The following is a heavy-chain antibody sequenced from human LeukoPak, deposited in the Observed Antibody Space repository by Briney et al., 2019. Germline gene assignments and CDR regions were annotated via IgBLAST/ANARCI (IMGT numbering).Heavy chain of an antibody. Sequence: GGSLRLSCAASGFIFSSYGMSWVRQAPGKGLEWVSAITGSGGSTNYADSVKGRFTISRDNSKNTLYVQMNSLRAEDTAVYYCAKGGPGSYGLIDYWGRGTLVTVSS. CDR3: AKGGPGSYGLIDY. J-gene: IGHJ4*02. V-gene: IGHV3-23*01. CDR1: GFIFSSYG. CDR2: ITGSGGST. D-gene: IGHD1-26*01.